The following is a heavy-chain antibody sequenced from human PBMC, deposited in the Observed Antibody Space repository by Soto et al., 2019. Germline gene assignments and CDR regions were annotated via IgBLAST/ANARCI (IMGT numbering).Heavy chain of an antibody. CDR2: IKAGNGNK. D-gene: IGHD2-2*01. CDR3: ATYPPRYCRSTTCYAWLDY. CDR1: GYTFTSYA. Sequence: ASVKVSCKASGYTFTSYAIHWVRQAPGQRLEWMGWIKAGNGNKKYSQKFQGRVTMTRDTSTDTAYMELSSLRSEDTAVYYCATYPPRYCRSTTCYAWLDYWGQGTLVTVS. J-gene: IGHJ4*02. V-gene: IGHV1-3*01.